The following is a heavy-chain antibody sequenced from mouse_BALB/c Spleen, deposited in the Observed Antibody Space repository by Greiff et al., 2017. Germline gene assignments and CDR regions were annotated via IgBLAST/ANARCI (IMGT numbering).Heavy chain of an antibody. CDR3: TRDQGMITTFDY. J-gene: IGHJ2*01. V-gene: IGHV5-9-4*01. Sequence: EVKLVESGGGLVKPGGSLKLSCAASGFTFSSYAMSWVRQSPEKRLEWVAEISSGGSYTYYPDTVTGRFTISRDNAKNTLYLQMSSLKSEDTAMYYCTRDQGMITTFDYWGQGTTLTVSS. D-gene: IGHD2-4*01. CDR2: ISSGGSYT. CDR1: GFTFSSYA.